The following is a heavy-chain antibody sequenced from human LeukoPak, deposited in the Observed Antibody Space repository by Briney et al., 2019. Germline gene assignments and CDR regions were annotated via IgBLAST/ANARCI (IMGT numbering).Heavy chain of an antibody. CDR2: IYTSGST. Sequence: PSETLSLTCTVSGDSISSYYWTWIRQSVGQGLEWIGRIYTSGSTSYNPSLKSRVTVSLDTSKNQFSLRLTSVTAADTAMYYCARGWGSSWYYFDYWGQGTLVTVSS. V-gene: IGHV4-4*07. J-gene: IGHJ4*02. D-gene: IGHD6-13*01. CDR1: GDSISSYY. CDR3: ARGWGSSWYYFDY.